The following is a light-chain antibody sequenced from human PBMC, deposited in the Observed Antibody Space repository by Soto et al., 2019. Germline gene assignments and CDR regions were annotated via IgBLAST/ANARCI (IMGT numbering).Light chain of an antibody. Sequence: EVVMTQSPATLSVSPGERATLSCRASQNVNANLAWYQQKPGQAPRLLIHGASTRATGIPARFSGSGFGTELILTINRLQSEDFAVYYCQQNNTWLWTFGQGTKVEGK. J-gene: IGKJ1*01. V-gene: IGKV3-15*01. CDR1: QNVNAN. CDR2: GAS. CDR3: QQNNTWLWT.